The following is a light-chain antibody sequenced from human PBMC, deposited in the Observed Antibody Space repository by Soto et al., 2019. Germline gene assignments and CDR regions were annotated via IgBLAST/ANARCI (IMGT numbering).Light chain of an antibody. J-gene: IGKJ5*01. CDR3: QQYNNWHFIT. CDR2: AAS. CDR1: QSVSSSY. V-gene: IGKV3D-20*02. Sequence: EIVLTQSPGTLSLSPGERATLSCRASQSVSSSYLVWHQQKPCQAPRLLIYAASRRATGIPVRFSGSGSGTEFTLTISSLKSEDFAVYYCQQYNNWHFITFGQGTRLEIK.